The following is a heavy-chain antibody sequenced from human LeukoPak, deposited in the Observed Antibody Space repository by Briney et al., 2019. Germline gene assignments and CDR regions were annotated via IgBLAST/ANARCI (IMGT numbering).Heavy chain of an antibody. CDR1: GYTFTNHG. D-gene: IGHD2-21*02. CDR3: ARAWIMVTSHLDF. CDR2: ISAHDGNT. Sequence: ASVKVSCKASGYTFTNHGITWVRQAPGQGLEWMGWISAHDGNTNYAQKLQGRVTMTTDTSTSIAYMELRSLRSDDTAMYYCARAWIMVTSHLDFWGQGTLVTVSS. V-gene: IGHV1-18*01. J-gene: IGHJ4*02.